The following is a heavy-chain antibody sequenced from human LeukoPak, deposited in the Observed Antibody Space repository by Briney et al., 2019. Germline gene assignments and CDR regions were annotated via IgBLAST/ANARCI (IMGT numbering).Heavy chain of an antibody. CDR2: ISYDGSNK. CDR3: ARDPYLTGIAAAPLPQH. J-gene: IGHJ1*01. Sequence: PGRSLRLSCAASGFTFSSYAMHWVRQAPGKGLEWVAVISYDGSNKYYADSVKGRFTIPRDNSKNTLYLQMNSLRAEDTAVYYCARDPYLTGIAAAPLPQHWGQGTLVTVSS. CDR1: GFTFSSYA. D-gene: IGHD6-13*01. V-gene: IGHV3-30-3*01.